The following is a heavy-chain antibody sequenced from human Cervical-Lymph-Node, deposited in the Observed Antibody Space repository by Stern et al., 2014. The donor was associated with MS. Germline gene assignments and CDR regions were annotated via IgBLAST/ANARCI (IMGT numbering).Heavy chain of an antibody. CDR3: ARYAPMVTTDFDY. V-gene: IGHV7-4-1*02. CDR2: INTNTRNP. Sequence: QMQLVQSGSELKKPGASVKVSCKASGYTFTTYGMNWVRQAPGQGLEWMGWINTNTRNPTYAQDFKGRFFFSLDISRTHAYLQIRGLKAEDTAVYYCARYAPMVTTDFDYWGQGTLVTVSS. D-gene: IGHD4-17*01. J-gene: IGHJ4*02. CDR1: GYTFTTYG.